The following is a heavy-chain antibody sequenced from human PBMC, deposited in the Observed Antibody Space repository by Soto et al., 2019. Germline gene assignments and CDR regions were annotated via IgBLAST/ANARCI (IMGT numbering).Heavy chain of an antibody. CDR2: ISGSGGST. V-gene: IGHV3-23*01. CDR1: GFTFSSYA. Sequence: GGSLRLSCAASGFTFSSYAMSWVRQAPGKGLEWVSAISGSGGSTYYADSVKGRFTISRDNSKNTLYLQMNSLRAEDTAVYYCANPLFSSRRRPYDILTGYRPDAFDIWGQGTMVTVSS. D-gene: IGHD3-9*01. CDR3: ANPLFSSRRRPYDILTGYRPDAFDI. J-gene: IGHJ3*02.